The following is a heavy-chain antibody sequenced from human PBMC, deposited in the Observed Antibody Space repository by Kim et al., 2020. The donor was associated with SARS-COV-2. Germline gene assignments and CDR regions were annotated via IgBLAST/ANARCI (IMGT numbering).Heavy chain of an antibody. V-gene: IGHV3-23*01. CDR3: ATAPHSYSQSTSR. Sequence: YADSVKGRFTISRDNSKNTLYLQMNSLRAEDTAVYYCATAPHSYSQSTSRWGQGTLVTVSS. J-gene: IGHJ4*02. D-gene: IGHD3-16*01.